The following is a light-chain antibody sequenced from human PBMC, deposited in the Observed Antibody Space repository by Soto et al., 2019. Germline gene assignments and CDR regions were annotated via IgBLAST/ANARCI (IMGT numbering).Light chain of an antibody. V-gene: IGLV1-40*01. J-gene: IGLJ1*01. CDR1: SSNIGAGYD. Sequence: QSVLTQPPSVSGAPGQRVTISCTGSSSNIGAGYDVHWYQQLPGTAPKLLIYGNSNRPSGVPDRFSGSKSGNTASLTISGLQAEDEADYFCSSYGSTSTRYVFGTGTKLTVL. CDR2: GNS. CDR3: SSYGSTSTRYV.